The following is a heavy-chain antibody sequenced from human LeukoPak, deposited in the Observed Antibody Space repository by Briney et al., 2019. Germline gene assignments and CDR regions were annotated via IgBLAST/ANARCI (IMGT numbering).Heavy chain of an antibody. Sequence: PGGSLRLSCEASGFIFSNYWMSWVRQAPGKGLEWVANIKQDGSVKNYVDSMEGRFIISRDNAKNLLYLQMNSLRAEDTAVYYCAKPRTVTYGPLDAFDIWGQGTMVTVSS. D-gene: IGHD4-11*01. CDR2: IKQDGSVK. CDR1: GFIFSNYW. V-gene: IGHV3-7*03. CDR3: AKPRTVTYGPLDAFDI. J-gene: IGHJ3*02.